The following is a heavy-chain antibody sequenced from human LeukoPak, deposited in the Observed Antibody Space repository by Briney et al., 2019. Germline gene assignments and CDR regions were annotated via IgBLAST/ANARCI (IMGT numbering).Heavy chain of an antibody. V-gene: IGHV3-30-3*01. D-gene: IGHD4-23*01. J-gene: IGHJ4*02. CDR1: GFTFSSYA. CDR2: ISYDGSNK. CDR3: ARDGDDYGGDGNY. Sequence: GGSLRLSCAASGFTFSSYAMHWVRQAPGKGLEWVAVISYDGSNKYYADSVKGRFTISRDNSKNTLYLQMNSLRAEDTAVYYCARDGDDYGGDGNYWGQGTLVTVSS.